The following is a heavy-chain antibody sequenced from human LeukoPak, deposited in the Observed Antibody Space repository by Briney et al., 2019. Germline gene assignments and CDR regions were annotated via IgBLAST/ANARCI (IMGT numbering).Heavy chain of an antibody. D-gene: IGHD3-10*01. J-gene: IGHJ4*02. Sequence: PGGSLRLSCAASGFTVSSNYMSWVRQAPGKGLEWVSVIYSGGSTYYADSVKGRFTISGDNSKNTLYLQMNSLRAEDTAVYYCARLYGSGSYYKEYYFDYWGQGTLVTVSS. CDR1: GFTVSSNY. CDR2: IYSGGST. CDR3: ARLYGSGSYYKEYYFDY. V-gene: IGHV3-53*01.